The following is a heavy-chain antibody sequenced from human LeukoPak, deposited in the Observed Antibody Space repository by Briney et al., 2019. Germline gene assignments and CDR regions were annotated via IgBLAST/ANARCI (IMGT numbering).Heavy chain of an antibody. D-gene: IGHD3-9*01. CDR3: ARLYYDILTGYYGNWFDP. CDR1: GGTFSSYA. CDR2: IIPIFGTA. J-gene: IGHJ5*02. Sequence: ASVKVSCKASGGTFSSYAIGWVRQAPGQGLEWMGGIIPIFGTANYAQKFQGRVTITADKSTSTAYMELSSLRSEDTAVYYCARLYYDILTGYYGNWFDPWGQGTLVTVSS. V-gene: IGHV1-69*06.